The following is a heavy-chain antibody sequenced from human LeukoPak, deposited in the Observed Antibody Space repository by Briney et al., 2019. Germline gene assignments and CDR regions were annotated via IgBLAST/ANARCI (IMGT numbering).Heavy chain of an antibody. CDR2: ISTDNGYT. D-gene: IGHD3-10*01. J-gene: IGHJ5*02. CDR1: GYTFTNYG. Sequence: ASVKVSCKASGYTFTNYGISWVRRAPGQGLEWMGWISTDNGYTNYGQDLQGRLTMTTDTSTSTAYMELRSLKSDDTAVYYCARDYFNFLVVPNWFDPWGQGTLVTVSS. V-gene: IGHV1-18*01. CDR3: ARDYFNFLVVPNWFDP.